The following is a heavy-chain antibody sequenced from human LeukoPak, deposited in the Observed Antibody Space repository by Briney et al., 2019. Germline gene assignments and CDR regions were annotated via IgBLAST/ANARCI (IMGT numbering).Heavy chain of an antibody. Sequence: PVKVSCKASGGTFSSYAISWVRQAPGQGLEWMGGIIPIFGTANYAQKFQGRVTITTDESTSTAYMELSSLRSEDTAVYYCAREAGSGWPYYYYYMDVWGKGTTVTVSS. CDR2: IIPIFGTA. CDR1: GGTFSSYA. J-gene: IGHJ6*03. V-gene: IGHV1-69*05. CDR3: AREAGSGWPYYYYYMDV. D-gene: IGHD6-19*01.